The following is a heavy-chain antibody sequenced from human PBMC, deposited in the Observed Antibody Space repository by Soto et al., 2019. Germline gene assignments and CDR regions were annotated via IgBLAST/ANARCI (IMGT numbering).Heavy chain of an antibody. CDR3: ARRCTSTGCYVH. V-gene: IGHV4-34*01. D-gene: IGHD2-2*01. CDR2: IDHSGST. J-gene: IGHJ4*02. CDR1: GGSFSGYY. Sequence: QVQLQQWGVGLLKPSETLSLSCAVYGGSFSGYYWTWIRQPPGKGLAWIGEIDHSGSTNYNPSLKSRVTISVDTSKNQFSLKLISVTAADTAVYYCARRCTSTGCYVHWGQGTLVTVSS.